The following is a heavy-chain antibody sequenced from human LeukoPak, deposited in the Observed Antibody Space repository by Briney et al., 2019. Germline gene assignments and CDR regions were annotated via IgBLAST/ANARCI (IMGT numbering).Heavy chain of an antibody. CDR3: AKAEYQLLYDAWFDP. J-gene: IGHJ5*02. CDR1: GLTFSSYA. Sequence: GGSLRLSCAASGLTFSSYAMSWVRQAPGKGLEWVSAISGSGGSTYYADSVKGRFTISRDNSKNTLYLQMNSLRAEDTAVYYCAKAEYQLLYDAWFDPWGQGTLVTVSS. V-gene: IGHV3-23*01. D-gene: IGHD2-2*02. CDR2: ISGSGGST.